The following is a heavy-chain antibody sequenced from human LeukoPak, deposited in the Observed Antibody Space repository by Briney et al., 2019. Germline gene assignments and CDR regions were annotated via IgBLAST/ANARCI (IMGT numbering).Heavy chain of an antibody. CDR2: IYYSGST. V-gene: IGHV4-59*01. CDR3: ARVSSESPSGYFDY. Sequence: PSETLSLTCTVSGGSISSNYWSWIRQPPGKGLEWIGYIYYSGSTHYNPSLKSRVTISVDTSKNQFSLKLSSVTAADTAAYYCARVSSESPSGYFDYWGQGTLVTVSS. D-gene: IGHD1-26*01. J-gene: IGHJ4*02. CDR1: GGSISSNY.